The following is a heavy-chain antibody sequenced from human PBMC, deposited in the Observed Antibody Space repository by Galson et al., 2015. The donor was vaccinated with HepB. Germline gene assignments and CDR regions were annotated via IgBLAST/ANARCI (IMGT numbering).Heavy chain of an antibody. Sequence: SLRLSCAVSGFPFSSSAVSWVRQTPRKGLEWVSHISAGGGATYFADSVKGRFTISRDTSRNTLFLQMSSLTVDDTAVYYCAKSRPDYTYVPVFDYWGQGALVTVSS. D-gene: IGHD4-11*01. CDR1: GFPFSSSA. J-gene: IGHJ4*02. CDR2: ISAGGGAT. CDR3: AKSRPDYTYVPVFDY. V-gene: IGHV3-23*01.